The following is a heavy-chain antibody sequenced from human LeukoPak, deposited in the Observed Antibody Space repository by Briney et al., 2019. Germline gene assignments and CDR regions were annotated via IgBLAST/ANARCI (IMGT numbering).Heavy chain of an antibody. CDR1: GYSLTSYW. CDR2: IYPGDSDT. V-gene: IGHV5-51*01. CDR3: ARPYYYDSSGYSYYFDY. Sequence: GESLKISCKGSGYSLTSYWIGWVRQMPGKGLEWMGIIYPGDSDTRYSPSFQGQVTISADKSISTAYLQWSSLKASDTAMYYCARPYYYDSSGYSYYFDYWGQGTLVTVSS. D-gene: IGHD3-22*01. J-gene: IGHJ4*02.